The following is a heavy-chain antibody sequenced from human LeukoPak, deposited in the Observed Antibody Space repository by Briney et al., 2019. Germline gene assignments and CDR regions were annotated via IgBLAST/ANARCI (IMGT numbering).Heavy chain of an antibody. Sequence: ASVKVSCKASGYTFTGYYMHWVRQAPGQGLEWMGWINPNSGGTNYAQKFQGRVTMTRDTSISTAYMELSRLRSDDTAVYYCARVVGALIHYFDYWGQGTLVTVSS. CDR1: GYTFTGYY. CDR3: ARVVGALIHYFDY. CDR2: INPNSGGT. V-gene: IGHV1-2*02. D-gene: IGHD1-26*01. J-gene: IGHJ4*02.